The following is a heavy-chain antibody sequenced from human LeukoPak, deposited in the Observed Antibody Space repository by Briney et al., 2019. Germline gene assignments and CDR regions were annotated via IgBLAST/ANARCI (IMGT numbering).Heavy chain of an antibody. V-gene: IGHV4-61*08. CDR3: ARGGYCSGGSCLDY. CDR2: IYYSGST. Sequence: SETLSLTCTVSGGSISSGGYYWSWIRQPPGKGLEWIGYIYYSGSTNYNPSLKSRVTISVDTSKNQFSLKLSSVTAADTAVYYCARGGYCSGGSCLDYWGQGTLVTVSS. CDR1: GGSISSGGYY. J-gene: IGHJ4*02. D-gene: IGHD2-15*01.